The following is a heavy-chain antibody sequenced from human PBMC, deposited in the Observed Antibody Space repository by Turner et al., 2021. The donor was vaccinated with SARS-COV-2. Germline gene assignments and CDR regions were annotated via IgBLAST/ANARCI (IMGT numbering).Heavy chain of an antibody. CDR3: ARHQGSASGYDHGMNV. J-gene: IGHJ6*02. V-gene: IGHV4-59*08. CDR2: FNKIVSI. CDR1: GGSISSKS. Sequence: QVQLQESGPGLLRPSETLSLTCTVSGGSISSKSWSWIRQSPGRGLEWIGYFNKIVSIDYNPTLRSRVTISVDTSKNQLSLNLISVTAADTAVYYCARHQGSASGYDHGMNVWGQGTAVIVSS. D-gene: IGHD1-26*01.